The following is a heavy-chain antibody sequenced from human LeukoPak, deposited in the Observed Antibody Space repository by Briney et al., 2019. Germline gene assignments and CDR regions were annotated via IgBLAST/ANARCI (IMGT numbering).Heavy chain of an antibody. D-gene: IGHD3-3*02. V-gene: IGHV4-59*01. CDR1: GGSISSYY. Sequence: PSETLSLTCTVSGGSISSYYWSWIRQPPGKGLEWIGNIYYSGSTNYNPSLKSRVTISVDTSKNQFSLKLSSVTAADTAVYYCARDASGAFFNWFDPWGQGTLVTVSS. CDR3: ARDASGAFFNWFDP. CDR2: IYYSGST. J-gene: IGHJ5*02.